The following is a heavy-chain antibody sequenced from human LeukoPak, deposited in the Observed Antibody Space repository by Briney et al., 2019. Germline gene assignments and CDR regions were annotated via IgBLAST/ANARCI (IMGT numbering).Heavy chain of an antibody. CDR3: AKVRPGLVTYDAFDI. J-gene: IGHJ3*02. CDR1: GFTFSNYG. CDR2: IRYDGTNT. Sequence: GGSLRLSCAASGFTFSNYGIHWDRQAPGKGLEWVTFIRYDGTNTYFADSVKGRFTISRDNSKNTLYLQMNSLRTEDTAVYYCAKVRPGLVTYDAFDIWGQGTMVTVSS. V-gene: IGHV3-30*02. D-gene: IGHD3/OR15-3a*01.